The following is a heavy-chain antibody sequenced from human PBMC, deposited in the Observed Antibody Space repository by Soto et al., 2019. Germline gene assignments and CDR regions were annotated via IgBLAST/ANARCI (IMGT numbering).Heavy chain of an antibody. Sequence: SVKVSCKASGYTFTSYDINWVRQATGQGLEWMGWMNPNSGNTGYAQKFQGRVTMTRNTSISTAYMELSSLRSEDTAVYYCARGLGYSYGYIWFDPWGQGTLVTVSS. CDR1: GYTFTSYD. D-gene: IGHD5-18*01. J-gene: IGHJ5*02. CDR3: ARGLGYSYGYIWFDP. CDR2: MNPNSGNT. V-gene: IGHV1-8*01.